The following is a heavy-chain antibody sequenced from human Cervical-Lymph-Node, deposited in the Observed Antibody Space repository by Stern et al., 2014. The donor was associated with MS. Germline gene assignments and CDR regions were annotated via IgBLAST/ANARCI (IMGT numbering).Heavy chain of an antibody. J-gene: IGHJ6*02. V-gene: IGHV4-61*02. CDR2: IYTRGST. D-gene: IGHD3-16*01. CDR3: ARDWVRYYYGMDV. CDR1: GGSISSGSYY. Sequence: QVQLQESGPGLVKPSQTLSLTCTVSGGSISSGSYYWSWIRQPAGKGLEWIGRIYTRGSTNYNPSPKIRVTISVDTSKNQFSLKLSSVTAADTAVYYCARDWVRYYYGMDVWGQGTTVTVSS.